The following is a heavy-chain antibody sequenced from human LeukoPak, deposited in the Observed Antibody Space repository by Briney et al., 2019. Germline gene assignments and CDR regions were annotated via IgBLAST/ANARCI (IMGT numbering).Heavy chain of an antibody. Sequence: GGSLRLSCAASGFIFSSYSMSWVRQAPGKGLEWVATISASGGSTYYADSVKGRFTISRDNSKNMLYLQMNSLRAEDTAVYYCAKDLGYYYDSSGYYYFDYWGQGALVTVSS. CDR2: ISASGGST. J-gene: IGHJ4*02. V-gene: IGHV3-23*01. D-gene: IGHD3-22*01. CDR1: GFIFSSYS. CDR3: AKDLGYYYDSSGYYYFDY.